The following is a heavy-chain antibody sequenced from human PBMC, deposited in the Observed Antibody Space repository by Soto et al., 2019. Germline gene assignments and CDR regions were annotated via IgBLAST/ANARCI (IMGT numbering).Heavy chain of an antibody. CDR1: GYTFTSYV. J-gene: IGHJ4*02. CDR2: ISAYNCNT. D-gene: IGHD2-15*01. Sequence: QVQLVQSGAEVKKPGASVKVSCKASGYTFTSYVISWVRQAPGQGLEWMGGISAYNCNTNYEQKHQGRVTMTTDTSTSTAYMELRSLRSDDTAVYYCVVAAQPYYFEYWGQGTLVTVSS. V-gene: IGHV1-18*01. CDR3: VVAAQPYYFEY.